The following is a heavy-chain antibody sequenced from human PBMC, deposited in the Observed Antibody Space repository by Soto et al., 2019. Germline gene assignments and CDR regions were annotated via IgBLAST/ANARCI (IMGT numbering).Heavy chain of an antibody. Sequence: SETLSLTCTVSGGSISSYYWSWIRQPPGKGLEWIGYIYYSGSTNYNPSLKSRVTISVDTSKNQFSLKLSSVIAADTAVYYCARIQDYDFWSGYASMPTGFDPWGQGTLVTVSS. CDR3: ARIQDYDFWSGYASMPTGFDP. CDR2: IYYSGST. D-gene: IGHD3-3*01. J-gene: IGHJ5*02. V-gene: IGHV4-59*01. CDR1: GGSISSYY.